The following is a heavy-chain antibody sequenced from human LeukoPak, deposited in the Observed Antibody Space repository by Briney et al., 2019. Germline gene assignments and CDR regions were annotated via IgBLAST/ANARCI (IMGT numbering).Heavy chain of an antibody. J-gene: IGHJ4*02. CDR2: IYYSGST. D-gene: IGHD6-13*01. Sequence: SETLSLTCTVSGGSISSYYWSWIRQPPGKGLEWIGYIYYSGSTNYNPSLMSRVTISVDTSKNQFSLKLSSVTAADTAVYYCARHPIAAPPDYWGQGTLATVSS. CDR1: GGSISSYY. CDR3: ARHPIAAPPDY. V-gene: IGHV4-59*08.